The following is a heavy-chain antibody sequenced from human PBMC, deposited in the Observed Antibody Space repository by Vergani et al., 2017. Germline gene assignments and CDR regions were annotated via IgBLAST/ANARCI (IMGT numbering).Heavy chain of an antibody. Sequence: QVQLVESGGGVVQRGGSLRLSCATSGFTLSNYDMQWIRQPPGKGLEWIGYIYYSGSTNYNPSLKSRVTISVDTSKNQFSLKLSSVTAADTAVYYCARWSGAAGNWFDPWGQGTLVTVSS. CDR2: IYYSGST. V-gene: IGHV4-59*01. CDR3: ARWSGAAGNWFDP. CDR1: GFTLSNYD. J-gene: IGHJ5*02. D-gene: IGHD3-3*01.